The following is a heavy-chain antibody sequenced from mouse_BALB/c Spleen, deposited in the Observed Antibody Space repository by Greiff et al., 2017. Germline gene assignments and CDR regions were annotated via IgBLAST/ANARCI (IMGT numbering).Heavy chain of an antibody. D-gene: IGHD2-1*01. V-gene: IGHV5-4*02. Sequence: EVKLVESGGGLVKPGGSLKLSCAASGFTFSDYYMYWVRQTPEKRLEWVATISDGGSYTYYPDSVKGRFTISRDNAKNNLYLQMSSLKSEDTAMYYCARANGNYYAMDYWGQGTSVTVSS. CDR1: GFTFSDYY. CDR2: ISDGGSYT. CDR3: ARANGNYYAMDY. J-gene: IGHJ4*01.